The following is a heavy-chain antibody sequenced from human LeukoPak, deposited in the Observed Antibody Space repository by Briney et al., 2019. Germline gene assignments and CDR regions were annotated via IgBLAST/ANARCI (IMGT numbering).Heavy chain of an antibody. Sequence: SETLSLTCTVSGGSISSYYWSWIRQPPGRGLEWIGYIYYSGSTNYNPSLKRRVTISVDTSKNQFSLRLSSVTAADTAVYYSARLASGSYGPLTPFDYWGQGTLVTVSS. J-gene: IGHJ4*02. CDR1: GGSISSYY. V-gene: IGHV4-59*08. D-gene: IGHD1-26*01. CDR3: ARLASGSYGPLTPFDY. CDR2: IYYSGST.